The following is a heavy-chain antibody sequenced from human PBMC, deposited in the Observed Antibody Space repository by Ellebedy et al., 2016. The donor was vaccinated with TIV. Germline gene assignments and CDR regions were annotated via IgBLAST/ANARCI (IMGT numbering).Heavy chain of an antibody. D-gene: IGHD3-22*01. V-gene: IGHV3-48*01. Sequence: GGSLRLSXAASGFTFSSYSMNWVRQAPGKGLEWVSYISSSSSTIYYADSVKGRFTISRDNAKNSLYLQMNSLRAEDTAVYYCARDYYYDSSGDASLGGWGQGTLVTVSS. CDR1: GFTFSSYS. CDR2: ISSSSSTI. J-gene: IGHJ4*02. CDR3: ARDYYYDSSGDASLGG.